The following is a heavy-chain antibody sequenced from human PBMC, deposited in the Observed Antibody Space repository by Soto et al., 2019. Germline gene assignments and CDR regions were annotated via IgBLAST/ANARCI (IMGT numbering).Heavy chain of an antibody. J-gene: IGHJ4*02. CDR3: AKDGSGWPDY. Sequence: PGGSLRLSCAASGFTFSSYGMHWVRQAPGKGLEWVAVISYDGSNKYYADSVKGRFTISRDNSKNTLYLQMNSLRAEDTAVYYCAKDGSGWPDYWGQGTLVTVSS. CDR1: GFTFSSYG. CDR2: ISYDGSNK. V-gene: IGHV3-30*18. D-gene: IGHD6-19*01.